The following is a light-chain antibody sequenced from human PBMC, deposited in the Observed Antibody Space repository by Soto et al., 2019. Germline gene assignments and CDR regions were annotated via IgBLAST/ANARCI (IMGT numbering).Light chain of an antibody. Sequence: LPITQSPSSPSASLGDRVKITFRASQSISSWLAWYQQKPGKAPKLLIYDASSLESGVPSRFSGSGSGTEFTLTISSLQPDDFATYYCQQYNSYSPLTFGGGTKV. CDR3: QQYNSYSPLT. CDR1: QSISSW. CDR2: DAS. V-gene: IGKV1-5*01. J-gene: IGKJ4*01.